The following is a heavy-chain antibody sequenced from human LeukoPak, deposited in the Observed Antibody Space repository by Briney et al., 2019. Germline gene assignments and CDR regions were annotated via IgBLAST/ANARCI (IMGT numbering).Heavy chain of an antibody. Sequence: GGSLRLSCAASGFTFSSYWMNWARQAPGKGLEWVASINHNGNVNYYVDSVKGRFTISRDNAKNSLYLQMNSLRAEDTAVYYCARAGYCSSTSCYTFWGQGTLVTVSS. J-gene: IGHJ4*02. CDR3: ARAGYCSSTSCYTF. V-gene: IGHV3-7*01. D-gene: IGHD2-2*02. CDR2: INHNGNVN. CDR1: GFTFSSYW.